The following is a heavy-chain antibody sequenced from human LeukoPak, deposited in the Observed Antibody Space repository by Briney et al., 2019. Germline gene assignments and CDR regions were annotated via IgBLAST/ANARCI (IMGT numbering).Heavy chain of an antibody. J-gene: IGHJ4*02. CDR3: ARHRDYCSGGSCANMDY. D-gene: IGHD2-15*01. V-gene: IGHV1-8*01. CDR1: GYTFTSYD. CDR2: MNPNSGNT. Sequence: GASVKVSCKASGYTFTSYDINWVRQATGQGLEWMGWMNPNSGNTGYAQKFQGRVTMTRNTSISTAYMELSSLRSEDTAVYYCARHRDYCSGGSCANMDYWGQGTLVTVSS.